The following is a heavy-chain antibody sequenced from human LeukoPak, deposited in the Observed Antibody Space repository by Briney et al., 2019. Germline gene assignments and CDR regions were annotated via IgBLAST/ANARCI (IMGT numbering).Heavy chain of an antibody. CDR3: ARDTYTFGRGFDP. D-gene: IGHD3-3*01. CDR2: TSHSGST. Sequence: SETLSLTCSVYGGSFSDSYWIWIRQSPEMGLQWIGETSHSGSTNYNPSLKSRLTMSVDTSKNQFSLKLSSVTAADTAVYYCARDTYTFGRGFDPWGQGTLVTVSS. CDR1: GGSFSDSY. V-gene: IGHV4-34*01. J-gene: IGHJ5*02.